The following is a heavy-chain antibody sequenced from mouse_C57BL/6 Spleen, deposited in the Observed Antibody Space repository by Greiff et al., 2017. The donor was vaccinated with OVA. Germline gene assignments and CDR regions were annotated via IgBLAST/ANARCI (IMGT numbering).Heavy chain of an antibody. CDR2: IDPSDSYT. D-gene: IGHD2-10*02. J-gene: IGHJ4*01. CDR1: GYTFTSYW. Sequence: QVQLQQPGAELVMPGASVKLSCKASGYTFTSYWMHWVKQRPGKGLEWIGEIDPSDSYTNYNQKFKGKSTLTVDQSTSPAYMQLSSLTSEDSAVYYCARGGYSSEDYAMDYWGQGTSVTVYS. V-gene: IGHV1-69*01. CDR3: ARGGYSSEDYAMDY.